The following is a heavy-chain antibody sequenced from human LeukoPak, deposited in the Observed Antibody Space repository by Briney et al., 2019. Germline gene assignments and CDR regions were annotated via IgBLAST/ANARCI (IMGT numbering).Heavy chain of an antibody. CDR3: ARDREYSSSWYGGALDY. Sequence: GRSLRLSCAASGFTFSSYAMLWVRQAPGKGLEWVAVISYDGSNKYYADSVKGRFTISRDNSKNTLYLQMNSLRAEDTAVYYCARDREYSSSWYGGALDYWGQGTLVTVSS. D-gene: IGHD6-13*01. CDR1: GFTFSSYA. J-gene: IGHJ4*02. CDR2: ISYDGSNK. V-gene: IGHV3-30*04.